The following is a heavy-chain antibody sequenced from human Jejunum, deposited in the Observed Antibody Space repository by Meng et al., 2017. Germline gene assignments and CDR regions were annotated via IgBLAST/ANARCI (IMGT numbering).Heavy chain of an antibody. CDR2: VFHTGSS. CDR1: GGSISRTTW. Sequence: VHLQGSGAGLVQPSGTLSLTCAVSGGSISRTTWWSWVRQPPGKGPEWIGDVFHTGSSNYSPSLRSRVTISVDKSKNQFSLNLSPVTAADTAVYFCARRGGAYSTGHFPHFDDWGQGTLVTVSS. V-gene: IGHV4-4*02. CDR3: ARRGGAYSTGHFPHFDD. J-gene: IGHJ4*02. D-gene: IGHD6-19*01.